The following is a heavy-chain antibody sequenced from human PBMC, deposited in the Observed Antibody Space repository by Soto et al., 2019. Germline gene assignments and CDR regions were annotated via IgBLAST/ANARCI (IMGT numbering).Heavy chain of an antibody. CDR2: INAGNGNT. CDR3: ARGPGGPDGPGDY. Sequence: VQLVQSGAEVKKPGASEKVSCKASGYTFTSYAMHWVRQAPGQRLEWMGWINAGNGNTKYSQKFQGRVTITRDTSASTAYMELSSLRSEDTAVYYCARGPGGPDGPGDYWGQGTLVIVSS. D-gene: IGHD2-15*01. J-gene: IGHJ4*02. CDR1: GYTFTSYA. V-gene: IGHV1-3*01.